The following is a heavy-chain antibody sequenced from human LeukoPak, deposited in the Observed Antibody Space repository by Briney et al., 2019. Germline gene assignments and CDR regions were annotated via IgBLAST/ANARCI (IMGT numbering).Heavy chain of an antibody. CDR3: AKKYYYDSIPLDY. D-gene: IGHD3-22*01. Sequence: SETLSLTCAVSGGSISSSNWWSWVRPPPGKGLEWIGEIYHSGSTNYNPSLKSRVTISVDNARNQFSLKLSSVTAADTAVYYCAKKYYYDSIPLDYWGQGALVTVSS. CDR2: IYHSGST. J-gene: IGHJ4*02. CDR1: GGSISSSNW. V-gene: IGHV4-4*02.